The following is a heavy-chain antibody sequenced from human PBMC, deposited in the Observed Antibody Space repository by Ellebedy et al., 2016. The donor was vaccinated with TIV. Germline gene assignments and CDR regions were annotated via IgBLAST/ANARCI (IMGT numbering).Heavy chain of an antibody. J-gene: IGHJ4*02. V-gene: IGHV3-23*01. Sequence: GGSLRLXXAASGFTFSSYAMSWVRQAPGKGLEWVSAISGSGGSTYYADSVKGRFTISRDNSKNTLYLQMNSLRAEDTAVYYCTKGSDYLDYWGQGTLVTVSS. CDR2: ISGSGGST. CDR3: TKGSDYLDY. CDR1: GFTFSSYA. D-gene: IGHD3-3*01.